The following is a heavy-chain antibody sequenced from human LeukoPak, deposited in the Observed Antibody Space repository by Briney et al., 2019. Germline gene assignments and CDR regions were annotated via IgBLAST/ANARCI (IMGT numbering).Heavy chain of an antibody. CDR1: GFTFSSYS. CDR2: ISSSSSYI. Sequence: PGGSLRLSCAASGFTFSSYSMNWVRQAPGKGLEWVESISSSSSYIYCADSVKGRFTSSRDKAKTSLYLQMSRLRAEDTAVYYCARDGSVGGSGGFDYWGQGSLVTVYS. CDR3: ARDGSVGGSGGFDY. D-gene: IGHD2-15*01. V-gene: IGHV3-21*01. J-gene: IGHJ4*02.